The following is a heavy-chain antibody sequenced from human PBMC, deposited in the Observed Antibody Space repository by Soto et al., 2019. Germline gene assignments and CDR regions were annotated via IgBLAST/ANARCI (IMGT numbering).Heavy chain of an antibody. CDR2: ISWDGNTT. CDR1: GFTFGDHT. J-gene: IGHJ4*02. V-gene: IGHV3-43*01. D-gene: IGHD6-13*01. CDR3: AKEIRGPSEGSSWSYFDY. Sequence: GGSLRLSCAASGFTFGDHTMHWVRQAPGKGLEWVSLISWDGNTTYYVDSVKGRFTISRDNSKDSLYLQMNSLTTEDTALYYCAKEIRGPSEGSSWSYFDYWGQGTLVTVSS.